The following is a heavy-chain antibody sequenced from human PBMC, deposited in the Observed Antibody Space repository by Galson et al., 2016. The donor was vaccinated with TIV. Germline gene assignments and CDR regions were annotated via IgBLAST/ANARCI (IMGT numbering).Heavy chain of an antibody. D-gene: IGHD6-13*01. CDR1: GFTFSSHW. CDR3: SREVGGAIAAAGFRWLDP. J-gene: IGHJ5*02. V-gene: IGHV3-74*01. CDR2: INSDGNRR. Sequence: SLRLSCAASGFTFSSHWMHWVRQSPGKGLVWVSRINSDGNRRTYADSVKGRFTISRDNAKNILYLQLNSLRVEDTAVYYCSREVGGAIAAAGFRWLDPWGQGTQVIVSS.